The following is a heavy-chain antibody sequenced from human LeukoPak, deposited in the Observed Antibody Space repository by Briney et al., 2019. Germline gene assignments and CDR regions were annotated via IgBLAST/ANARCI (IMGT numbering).Heavy chain of an antibody. J-gene: IGHJ3*02. D-gene: IGHD3-22*01. CDR2: IYYSGST. CDR1: GGSISSGDYY. Sequence: SETLSLTCTVSGGSISSGDYYWSWIRQPPGKGLEWIGYIYYSGSTYYNPSLKSRVTISVDTSKNQFSLKLSSVTAADTAVYYCARVDSSGSDAFDIWGQGTMVTVSS. V-gene: IGHV4-30-4*01. CDR3: ARVDSSGSDAFDI.